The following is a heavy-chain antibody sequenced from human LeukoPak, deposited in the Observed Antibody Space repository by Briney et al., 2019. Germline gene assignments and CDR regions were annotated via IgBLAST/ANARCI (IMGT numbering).Heavy chain of an antibody. CDR2: IKQDGSEK. D-gene: IGHD3-3*01. CDR3: ARDRGYDFWSGTGDFDI. V-gene: IGHV3-7*03. Sequence: PGGSLRLSCAASGFTFSSYWMSWVRQAPGKGLEWVANIKQDGSEKYYVDSVKGRFTISRDNAKNSLYLQMNSLRAEETAVYYCARDRGYDFWSGTGDFDIWGQGTMVTVSS. J-gene: IGHJ3*02. CDR1: GFTFSSYW.